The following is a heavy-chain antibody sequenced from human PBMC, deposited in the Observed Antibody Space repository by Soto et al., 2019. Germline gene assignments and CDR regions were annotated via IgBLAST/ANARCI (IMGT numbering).Heavy chain of an antibody. D-gene: IGHD6-19*01. V-gene: IGHV4-31*03. CDR3: ARDGRGRGIAVAGRFWYFDL. CDR2: IYYSGST. J-gene: IGHJ2*01. Sequence: QVQLQESGPGLVKPSQTLSLTCTVSGASISSGGYYWNWIRQHPGKGLEGIGYIYYSGSTYYNPSLTSRVTISVDTSKNEFSLKLSSVTAADTAVYYCARDGRGRGIAVAGRFWYFDLWGRGTLVTVSS. CDR1: GASISSGGYY.